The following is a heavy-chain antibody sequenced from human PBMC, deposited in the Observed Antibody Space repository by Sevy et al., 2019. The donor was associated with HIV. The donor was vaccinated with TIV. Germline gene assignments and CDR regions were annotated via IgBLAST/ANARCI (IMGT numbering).Heavy chain of an antibody. CDR1: GFTFSSYG. CDR2: IRYDGSNK. CDR3: AKEVIDYGDTGDAFDI. Sequence: GSLRLSCAASGFTFSSYGMHWVRQAPGKGLEWVAFIRYDGSNKYYADSVKGRFTISRDNSKNTLYLQMNSLRAEDTAVYYCAKEVIDYGDTGDAFDIWGQGTMVTVSS. D-gene: IGHD4-17*01. J-gene: IGHJ3*02. V-gene: IGHV3-30*02.